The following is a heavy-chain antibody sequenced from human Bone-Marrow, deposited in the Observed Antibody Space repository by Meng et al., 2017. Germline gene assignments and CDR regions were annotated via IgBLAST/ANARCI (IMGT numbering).Heavy chain of an antibody. D-gene: IGHD3-3*01. J-gene: IGHJ6*02. CDR3: AREKSRRYYYYGMDV. CDR1: GFTFSSYE. Sequence: GGSLRLSCAASGFTFSSYEMNWVRQAPGKGLEWVSYISSSSSTIYYADSVKGRFTISRDNAKNSLYLQMNSLRAEDTAVYYCAREKSRRYYYYGMDVWGQGTTVTVSS. CDR2: ISSSSSTI. V-gene: IGHV3-48*03.